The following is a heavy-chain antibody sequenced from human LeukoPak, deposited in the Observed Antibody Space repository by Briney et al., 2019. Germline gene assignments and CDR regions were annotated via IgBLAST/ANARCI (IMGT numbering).Heavy chain of an antibody. CDR3: AKEYQDITIFGVVPRGDYMDV. Sequence: GGSLRLSCAASGFTFSSYGMHWVRQAPGKGLEWVAFIRYDGSNKYYADSVKGRFTISRDNSKNTLYLQMNSLRAEDTAVYYCAKEYQDITIFGVVPRGDYMDVWGKGTTVTVSS. CDR1: GFTFSSYG. CDR2: IRYDGSNK. J-gene: IGHJ6*03. V-gene: IGHV3-30*02. D-gene: IGHD3-3*01.